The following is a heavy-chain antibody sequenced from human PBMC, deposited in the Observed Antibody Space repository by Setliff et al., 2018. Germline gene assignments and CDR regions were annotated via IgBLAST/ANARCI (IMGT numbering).Heavy chain of an antibody. CDR3: ARARYCSGGRCCWTWLDS. D-gene: IGHD2-15*01. V-gene: IGHV4-4*08. Sequence: LSLTCTVSDVSISGYYWSWIRQPPGKGLEWIGYIHSSGRSNYNPSLKSRVTTSIDTSKNQFSLKLSSVTAADTAVYYCARARYCSGGRCCWTWLDSWAQGTLVTVSS. J-gene: IGHJ5*01. CDR2: IHSSGRS. CDR1: DVSISGYY.